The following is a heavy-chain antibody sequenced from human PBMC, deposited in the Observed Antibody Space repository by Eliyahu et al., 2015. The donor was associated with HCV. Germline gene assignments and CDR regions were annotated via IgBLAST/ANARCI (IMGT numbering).Heavy chain of an antibody. Sequence: QVQLVESGGGVVQPGRSLRLSCAASGFTXNDHAFIWVRXAPGKGQEGVATLWYDGSNQNYADSVKGRFTISRDNSKSTLYLQMDSLRAEDTAVYYCARGILCSGGTCYRYFDYWGQGTLVHRLL. CDR2: LWYDGSNQ. CDR3: ARGILCSGGTCYRYFDY. V-gene: IGHV3-33*01. J-gene: IGHJ4*02. D-gene: IGHD2-15*01. CDR1: GFTXNDHA.